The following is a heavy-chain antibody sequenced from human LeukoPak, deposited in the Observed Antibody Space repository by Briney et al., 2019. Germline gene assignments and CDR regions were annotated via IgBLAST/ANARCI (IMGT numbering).Heavy chain of an antibody. Sequence: SKTLSLTCAVYGGSFSGYYWSWIRQPPGKGLEWIGEINHSGSTNYNPSLKSRVTISVDTSKNQFSLKLSSVTAADTAVYYCADSSGTWWFDPWGQGTLVTVSS. CDR3: ADSSGTWWFDP. V-gene: IGHV4-34*01. D-gene: IGHD1-1*01. CDR1: GGSFSGYY. J-gene: IGHJ5*02. CDR2: INHSGST.